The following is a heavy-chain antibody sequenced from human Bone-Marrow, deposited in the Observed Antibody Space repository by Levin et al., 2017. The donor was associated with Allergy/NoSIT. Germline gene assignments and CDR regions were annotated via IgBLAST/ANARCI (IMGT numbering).Heavy chain of an antibody. D-gene: IGHD6-13*01. CDR3: ARTAIAAAGFDY. J-gene: IGHJ4*02. CDR2: IHYSGST. CDR1: GGSISSGGYY. Sequence: SQTLSLPCTVSGGSISSGGYYWSWIRQHPGKGLEWIGYIHYSGSTYYNPSLKSRVNISVDTSKNQFSLKVNSVTAADAAVYYCARTAIAAAGFDYWGQGTLVSVSS. V-gene: IGHV4-31*03.